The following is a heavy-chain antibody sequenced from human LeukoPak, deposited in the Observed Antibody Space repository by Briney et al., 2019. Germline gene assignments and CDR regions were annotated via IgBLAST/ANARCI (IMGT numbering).Heavy chain of an antibody. Sequence: SSETLSLTCAVYVGSFSGYYWSWIRQPPGKGLEWIGEINHSGSTNYNPSLKGRVTTSVDPSKNQVSLKLTSVTAADTAVYYCARVNYYGSGGYYWWFDPWGQGTLVTVSS. J-gene: IGHJ5*02. V-gene: IGHV4-34*01. CDR3: ARVNYYGSGGYYWWFDP. CDR2: INHSGST. D-gene: IGHD3-22*01. CDR1: VGSFSGYY.